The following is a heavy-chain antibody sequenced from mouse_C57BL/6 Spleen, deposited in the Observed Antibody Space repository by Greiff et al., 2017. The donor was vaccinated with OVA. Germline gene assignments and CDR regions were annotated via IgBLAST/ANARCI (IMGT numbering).Heavy chain of an antibody. V-gene: IGHV1-19*01. CDR3: ATITTVVAPFDY. J-gene: IGHJ2*01. CDR1: GYTFTDYY. D-gene: IGHD1-1*01. CDR2: INPYNGGA. Sequence: EVKLVESGPVLVKPGASVKMSCKASGYTFTDYYMNWVKQSPGKSLVWIGVINPYNGGASYNQKFKGKATLTVDKSSSTAYMELNSLTSEDSAVYYCATITTVVAPFDYWGQGTTLTVSS.